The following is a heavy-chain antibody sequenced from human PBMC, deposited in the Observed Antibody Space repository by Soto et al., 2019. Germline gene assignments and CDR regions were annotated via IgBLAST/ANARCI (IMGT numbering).Heavy chain of an antibody. CDR2: IDYNEINQ. D-gene: IGHD7-27*01. V-gene: IGHV3-33*01. Sequence: GGSLRLSCVASGFTFSNYGMHWVRQAPGKGLEWVAGIDYNEINQYYIDPVKGRFTISRDNAKNSLSLQMNSLRAEDTAVYFCARDNRGTFDYWGQGALVTVSS. CDR1: GFTFSNYG. CDR3: ARDNRGTFDY. J-gene: IGHJ4*02.